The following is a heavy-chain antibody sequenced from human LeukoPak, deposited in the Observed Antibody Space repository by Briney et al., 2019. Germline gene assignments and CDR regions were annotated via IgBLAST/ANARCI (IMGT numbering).Heavy chain of an antibody. CDR1: GGSFSGYY. CDR2: INHSGST. CDR3: AREENIGSLSY. Sequence: SETLSLTCAVYGGSFSGYYWSWIRQPPGKGLEWIGEINHSGSTYYNPSLRSRVTISVDTSKNQFSLKLSSVTAADTAVYYCAREENIGSLSYWGQGTLVTVSS. D-gene: IGHD2-15*01. V-gene: IGHV4-34*01. J-gene: IGHJ4*02.